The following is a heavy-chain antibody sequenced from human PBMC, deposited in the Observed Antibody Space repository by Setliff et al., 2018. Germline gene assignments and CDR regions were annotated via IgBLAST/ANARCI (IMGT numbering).Heavy chain of an antibody. J-gene: IGHJ4*02. Sequence: SETLSLTCEVSGASTTTYYWSWIRQPPGKGLEWIGYVFYGGNTKFNPPLKSRASISVDTTKNQFSLRLISVTAADTAVYYCARHLGPWDPVDYWGPGTLVTVS. CDR1: GASTTTYY. D-gene: IGHD1-26*01. V-gene: IGHV4-59*08. CDR3: ARHLGPWDPVDY. CDR2: VFYGGNT.